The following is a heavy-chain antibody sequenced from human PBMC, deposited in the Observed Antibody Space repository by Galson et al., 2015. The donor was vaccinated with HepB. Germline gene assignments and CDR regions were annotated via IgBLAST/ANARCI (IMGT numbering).Heavy chain of an antibody. CDR3: AKDAGATPYYFDY. D-gene: IGHD1-26*01. Sequence: SLRLSCAASGFTFDDYAMHWVRQAPGKGLEWVSGISWNSGSIGYADSVKGRFTISRDNAKNSLYLQMNSLRAEDTALYYCAKDAGATPYYFDYWGQGTLVTVSS. CDR1: GFTFDDYA. V-gene: IGHV3-9*01. J-gene: IGHJ4*02. CDR2: ISWNSGSI.